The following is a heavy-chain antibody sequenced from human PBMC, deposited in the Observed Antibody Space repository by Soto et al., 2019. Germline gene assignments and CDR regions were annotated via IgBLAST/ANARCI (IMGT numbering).Heavy chain of an antibody. CDR1: RFTFSTYE. CDR3: VRYYSNTLCDGVAKRSFDD. Sequence: GGSLRLSCAASRFTFSTYEMHWLRQAPGKGLEWVSYISSGGDTVHYADSVKGRFTISRDNTRNSLYLQMNSLRAEDTALYYCVRYYSNTLCDGVAKRSFDDWGQGTLVTVSS. V-gene: IGHV3-48*03. J-gene: IGHJ4*01. D-gene: IGHD2-2*01. CDR2: ISSGGDTV.